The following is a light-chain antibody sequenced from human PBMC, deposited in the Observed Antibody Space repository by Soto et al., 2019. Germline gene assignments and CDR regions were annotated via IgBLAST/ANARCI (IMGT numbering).Light chain of an antibody. J-gene: IGKJ1*01. V-gene: IGKV3-20*01. Sequence: EIVLTQSPGTLSLSPGERATLSCRASQSVTNNYVAWYQQKPGQAPRLLIHDASSRATGIPDRFSGSGSGTDFTLTISRLEPEEFAVYFCQQCATSPLTFGQGTRVDIK. CDR1: QSVTNNY. CDR2: DAS. CDR3: QQCATSPLT.